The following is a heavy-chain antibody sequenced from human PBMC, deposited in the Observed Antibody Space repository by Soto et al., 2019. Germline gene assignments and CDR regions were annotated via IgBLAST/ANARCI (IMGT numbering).Heavy chain of an antibody. J-gene: IGHJ5*02. CDR2: IYTTRSP. CDR1: GDSVSKYY. V-gene: IGHV4-4*07. D-gene: IGHD4-17*01. CDR3: ARSPAYGDYANLDT. Sequence: TLSLTCTVSGDSVSKYYWNWIRQPAGKGLEWIGRIYTTRSPNYNPSLKSRVTMSVDTSKNQFSLKLNLSSVTAADTAVYYCARSPAYGDYANLDTWGQGTLVTVSS.